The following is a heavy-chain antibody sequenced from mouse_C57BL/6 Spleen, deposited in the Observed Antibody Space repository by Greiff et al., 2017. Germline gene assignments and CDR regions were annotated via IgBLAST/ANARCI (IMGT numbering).Heavy chain of an antibody. CDR3: TRDSTTVVARYCDV. CDR1: GFTFSSYA. CDR2: ISSGGDYI. Sequence: EVKVVESGEGLVKPGGSLKLSCAASGFTFSSYAMSWVRQTPEKRLEWVAYISSGGDYIYYADTVKGRFTISRDNARNTLYLQMSSLKSEDTAMYYCTRDSTTVVARYCDVWGTGTTVTVSS. V-gene: IGHV5-9-1*02. D-gene: IGHD1-1*01. J-gene: IGHJ1*03.